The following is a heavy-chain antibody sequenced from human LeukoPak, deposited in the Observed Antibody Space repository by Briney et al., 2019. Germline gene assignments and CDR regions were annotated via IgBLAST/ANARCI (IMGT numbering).Heavy chain of an antibody. CDR1: GVSFSSRTYY. V-gene: IGHV4-39*01. CDR2: ISNSGST. Sequence: SETLSLTCTVSGVSFSSRTYYWGWIRQPPGKGLEWIGSISNSGSTYYNPSLKSRVTISVDTSKNQFSLKLTSVTAADTAVYYCARHWTWPDAFGIWGQGTMVTVSS. D-gene: IGHD3/OR15-3a*01. J-gene: IGHJ3*02. CDR3: ARHWTWPDAFGI.